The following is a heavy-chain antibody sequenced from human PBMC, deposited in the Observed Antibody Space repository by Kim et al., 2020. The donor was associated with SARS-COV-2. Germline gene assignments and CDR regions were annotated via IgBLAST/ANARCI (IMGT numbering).Heavy chain of an antibody. CDR3: AKGIGTVAGVFVI. Sequence: GGSLRLSCAASGFTFSCYGMHWVRQAPGKGLEWVAVISFFGSNKYYADSVKGRFTISRDNSKNTLYLQMNSLRAEVTAVYYCAKGIGTVAGVFVIWGQGT. D-gene: IGHD6-19*01. V-gene: IGHV3-30*18. J-gene: IGHJ4*02. CDR2: ISFFGSNK. CDR1: GFTFSCYG.